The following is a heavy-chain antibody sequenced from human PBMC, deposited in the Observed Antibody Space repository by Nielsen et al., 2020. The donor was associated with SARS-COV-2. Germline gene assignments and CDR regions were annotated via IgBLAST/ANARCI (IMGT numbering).Heavy chain of an antibody. V-gene: IGHV3-74*01. D-gene: IGHD3-16*01. CDR2: INSDGSST. Sequence: GESLKISCAASGFTFSSYPMHWVRQAPGKGLVWVSRINSDGSSTSYADSVKGRFTISRDNAKNTLYLQMNSLRAEDTAVYYCVRGLQVPNGLAHRWGQGTLVTVSS. CDR3: VRGLQVPNGLAHR. J-gene: IGHJ4*02. CDR1: GFTFSSYP.